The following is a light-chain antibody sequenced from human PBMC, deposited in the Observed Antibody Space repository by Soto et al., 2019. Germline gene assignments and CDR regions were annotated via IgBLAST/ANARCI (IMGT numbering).Light chain of an antibody. CDR1: QRISNW. V-gene: IGKV1-5*01. Sequence: DIQMTQSPSTLSASVGDRVTITCRASQRISNWLAWYHQKPGQAPKLLIYDASSLQSGVPSRFSGSGSGTDSTLTISSLQPDDFATYYCQLYNSYSWTFGQGTKVEIK. CDR3: QLYNSYSWT. J-gene: IGKJ1*01. CDR2: DAS.